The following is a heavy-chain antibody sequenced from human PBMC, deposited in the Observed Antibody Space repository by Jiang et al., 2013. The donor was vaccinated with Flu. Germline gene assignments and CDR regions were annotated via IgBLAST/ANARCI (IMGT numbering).Heavy chain of an antibody. CDR2: INHSGST. D-gene: IGHD3-10*01. J-gene: IGHJ4*02. V-gene: IGHV4-34*01. CDR1: GGSFSGYY. Sequence: GSGLVKPSETLSLTCAVYGGSFSGYYWSWIRQPPGKGLEWIGEINHSGSTNYNPSLKSRVTISVDTSKNQFSLKLSSVTAADTAVYYCARFTPGKLWFGASLRSSWPYFDYWGQGTLVTVSS. CDR3: ARFTPGKLWFGASLRSSWPYFDY.